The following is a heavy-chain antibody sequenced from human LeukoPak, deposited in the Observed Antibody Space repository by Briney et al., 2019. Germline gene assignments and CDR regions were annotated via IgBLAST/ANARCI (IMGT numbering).Heavy chain of an antibody. Sequence: GASVKVSCKASGYTFTNYYIHWVRQAPGQGLEWTGIINPSGGSTSYAQKFQGRVTMTRDTSTSTVYTELSSLRSEDTAVYYCAREGPYSDSSRSRFDYWGQGTLVTVSS. CDR1: GYTFTNYY. CDR3: AREGPYSDSSRSRFDY. D-gene: IGHD6-6*01. CDR2: INPSGGST. J-gene: IGHJ4*02. V-gene: IGHV1-46*01.